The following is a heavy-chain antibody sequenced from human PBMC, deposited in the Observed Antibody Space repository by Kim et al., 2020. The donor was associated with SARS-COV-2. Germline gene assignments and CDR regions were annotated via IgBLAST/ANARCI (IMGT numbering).Heavy chain of an antibody. Sequence: SETLSLTCAVSGGSISSSNWWSWVRQPPGKGLEWIGEIYHRGSTNYNPSLKSRVTISVDKSKNQFSLKLSSVTAADTAVYYCARAIRGSYYPGYYYYYYGMDVWGQGTTVTVSS. D-gene: IGHD1-26*01. CDR3: ARAIRGSYYPGYYYYYYGMDV. CDR1: GGSISSSNW. CDR2: IYHRGST. J-gene: IGHJ6*02. V-gene: IGHV4-4*02.